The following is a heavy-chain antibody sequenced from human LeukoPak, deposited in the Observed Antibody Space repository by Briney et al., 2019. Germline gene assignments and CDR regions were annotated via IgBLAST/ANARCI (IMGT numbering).Heavy chain of an antibody. V-gene: IGHV3-23*01. CDR3: ANSVDSQFPYFDY. CDR1: GFTFSSYG. J-gene: IGHJ4*02. Sequence: GGYLRLSCAASGFTFSSYGMSWVRQAPGKGLEWVSAISGSGGSTYYADSVKGRFTISGDNSKNTLYLQMNSLRAEDTAVYYCANSVDSQFPYFDYWGQGTLVTVSS. D-gene: IGHD2-21*01. CDR2: ISGSGGST.